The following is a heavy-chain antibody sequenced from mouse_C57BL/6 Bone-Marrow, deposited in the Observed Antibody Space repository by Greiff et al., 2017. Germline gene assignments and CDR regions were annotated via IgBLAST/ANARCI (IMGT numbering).Heavy chain of an antibody. CDR2: ICPGSGNT. CDR1: GFTFTDYY. Sequence: VQLLQSGPELVKPGASVKISCKASGFTFTDYYINWVQQTPGQGLEWIGWICPGSGNTKYNEKFKGKATLTVDTSSSTAYMQLSSLTSEDSAVYFCARSAMDYWGQGTSVTVSS. CDR3: ARSAMDY. J-gene: IGHJ4*01. V-gene: IGHV1-84*01.